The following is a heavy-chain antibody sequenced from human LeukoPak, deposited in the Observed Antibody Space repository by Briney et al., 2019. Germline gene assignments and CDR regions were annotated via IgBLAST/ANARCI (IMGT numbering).Heavy chain of an antibody. CDR3: ARDVGGYAFDS. Sequence: GGSLRLSCAASEFTFSNYAMNWVRQAPGKGLEWVAVMSYDGSHKFHADSVKGRFTISRDNSKNTVYLQVNSLRAEDTAIYYCARDVGGYAFDSWGQGTLVTVSS. CDR1: EFTFSNYA. J-gene: IGHJ4*02. V-gene: IGHV3-30*04. CDR2: MSYDGSHK. D-gene: IGHD5-12*01.